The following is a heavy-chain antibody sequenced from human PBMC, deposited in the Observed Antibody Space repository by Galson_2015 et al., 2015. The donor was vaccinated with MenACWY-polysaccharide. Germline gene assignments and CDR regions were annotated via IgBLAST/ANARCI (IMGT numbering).Heavy chain of an antibody. CDR3: ARGRRDTAVAAPAAVLLDY. CDR1: GYTFSSYD. V-gene: IGHV1-8*01. J-gene: IGHJ4*02. D-gene: IGHD6-19*01. Sequence: SVKVSCKASGYTFSSYDINWVRQATGQRLEWMGWMNPNSGNTGYAHKFQGRVTMTRNTSISTAYMELSSLTSEDTAVYYCARGRRDTAVAAPAAVLLDYWGQGILVTVSS. CDR2: MNPNSGNT.